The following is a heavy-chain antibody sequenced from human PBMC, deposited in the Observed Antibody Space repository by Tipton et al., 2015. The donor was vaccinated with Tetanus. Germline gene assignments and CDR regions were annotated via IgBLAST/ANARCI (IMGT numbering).Heavy chain of an antibody. V-gene: IGHV3-48*02. CDR2: ISYSSTSI. CDR1: GFSFRDFG. CDR3: ATRGEARANWFGS. J-gene: IGHJ5*01. D-gene: IGHD2-21*01. Sequence: SLRLSCAASGFSFRDFGMNWVRQAPGKGLEWVSYISYSSTSIYYADSVKGRFVVSRDNAKNSLYLQMNTLRDDDTAVYYCATRGEARANWFGSWGQGTQVTVSS.